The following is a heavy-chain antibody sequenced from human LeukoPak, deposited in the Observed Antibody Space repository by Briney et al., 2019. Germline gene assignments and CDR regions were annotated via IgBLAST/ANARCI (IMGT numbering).Heavy chain of an antibody. Sequence: GGSLRLSCAASGFTFSSYSMSWVRQAPGKGLEWVSSIITSSSYIYYADSVKGRFTISRDNAKNSLYLQMNSLRAEDTAVYYCARDLGGSGSYPMGFDYWGQGTLVTVSS. CDR2: IITSSSYI. CDR3: ARDLGGSGSYPMGFDY. D-gene: IGHD3-10*01. J-gene: IGHJ4*02. V-gene: IGHV3-21*01. CDR1: GFTFSSYS.